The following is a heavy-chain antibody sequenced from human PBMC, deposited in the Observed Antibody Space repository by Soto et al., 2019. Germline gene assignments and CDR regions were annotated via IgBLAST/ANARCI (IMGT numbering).Heavy chain of an antibody. CDR3: AATSSSWSLPSYYYYGMDV. CDR2: IVVGSGNT. V-gene: IGHV1-58*01. Sequence: SVKVSCKASGFTFTSSAVQWVRQARGQRLEWIGWIVVGSGNTNYAQKFQERVTITRDMSTSTAYMELSSLRSEDTAVYYCAATSSSWSLPSYYYYGMDVWGQGTTVTVSS. D-gene: IGHD6-13*01. CDR1: GFTFTSSA. J-gene: IGHJ6*02.